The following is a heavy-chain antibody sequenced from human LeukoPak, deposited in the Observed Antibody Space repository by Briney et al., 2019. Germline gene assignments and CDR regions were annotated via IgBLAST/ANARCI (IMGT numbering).Heavy chain of an antibody. CDR2: IYSGGST. D-gene: IGHD6-19*01. CDR1: GFTVSSNY. V-gene: IGHV3-53*01. CDR3: ARVAVAGTIDY. J-gene: IGHJ4*02. Sequence: GGSLRLSCAASGFTVSSNYTSWVRQAPGKGLEWVSVIYSGGSTYYADSVKGRFTISRDNSKNTLYLQMNSLRAEDTAVYYCARVAVAGTIDYWGQGTLVTVSS.